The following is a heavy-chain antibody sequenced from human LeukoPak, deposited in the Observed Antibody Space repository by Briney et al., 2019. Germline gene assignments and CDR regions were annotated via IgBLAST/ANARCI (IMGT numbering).Heavy chain of an antibody. V-gene: IGHV4-59*01. D-gene: IGHD3-16*01. CDR2: MQSTGNS. J-gene: IGHJ4*02. CDR3: ARDKQHSYGRYFDH. CDR1: GDSISTYH. Sequence: SETVSLTCSVSGDSISTYHWNWIRKPPGKGLEWIGYMQSTGNSKYNPSLKSRANMFVDTSKNQAALILSSVTAADTAVYYCARDKQHSYGRYFDHWGQGALVTVSS.